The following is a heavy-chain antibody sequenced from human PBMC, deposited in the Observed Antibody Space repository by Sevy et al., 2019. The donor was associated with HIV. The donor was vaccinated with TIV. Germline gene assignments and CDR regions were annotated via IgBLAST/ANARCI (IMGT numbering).Heavy chain of an antibody. D-gene: IGHD3-10*01. CDR1: GFTFSTYT. CDR3: ARPYGSGSWEAFDI. V-gene: IGHV3-21*01. J-gene: IGHJ3*02. Sequence: GGSLRLSCVASGFTFSTYTMNWVRQAPGKGLEWVSSISSSSNYIYYADSMKGRFTISRDNANNSLYLQMNSLRAEDTAVYYCARPYGSGSWEAFDIWGQGTMVTVSS. CDR2: ISSSSNYI.